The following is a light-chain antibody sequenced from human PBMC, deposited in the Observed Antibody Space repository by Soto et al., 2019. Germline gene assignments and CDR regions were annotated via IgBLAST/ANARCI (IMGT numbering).Light chain of an antibody. CDR2: AAS. CDR1: QSISYY. Sequence: DIQMTQSPSSLSASVGDRVTITCRASQSISYYLNWYQQKPGKAPKLLIYAASTLQSGVPSRFSGSGSETDFTLTISSLQPEDFATYYCQQSYSTLWTFGQGTKVEIK. V-gene: IGKV1-39*01. J-gene: IGKJ1*01. CDR3: QQSYSTLWT.